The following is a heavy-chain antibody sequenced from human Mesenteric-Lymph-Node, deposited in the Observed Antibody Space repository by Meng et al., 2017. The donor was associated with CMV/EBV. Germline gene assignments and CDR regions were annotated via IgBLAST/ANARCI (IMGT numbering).Heavy chain of an antibody. CDR1: GGTFSSYT. V-gene: IGHV1-69*10. Sequence: SVKVSCKASGGTFSSYTINWVRQAPGQGLEWMGGIISIVGVPNYAQRFQGRLTITADISTSTAYMELSRLRSEDTAVYYCARALGGYSSRGTGFDPWGQGTLVTVSS. CDR2: IISIVGVP. D-gene: IGHD6-13*01. J-gene: IGHJ5*02. CDR3: ARALGGYSSRGTGFDP.